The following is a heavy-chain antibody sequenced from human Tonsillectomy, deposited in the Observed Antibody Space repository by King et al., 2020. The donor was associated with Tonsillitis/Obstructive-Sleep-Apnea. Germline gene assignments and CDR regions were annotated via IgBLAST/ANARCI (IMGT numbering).Heavy chain of an antibody. CDR1: GGSISSSNYH. CDR3: ARQDKITYYDFWSGYYPAFDI. D-gene: IGHD3-3*01. J-gene: IGHJ3*02. V-gene: IGHV4-39*01. CDR2: IYYSGDT. Sequence: PLQESGPGLVKPSETLSLTCSVSGGSISSSNYHWGWIRQPPGKGLEWIGSIYYSGDTYYSPSLKSRVTISIDTSKNQFSLKLSSVTAADTAVYYCARQDKITYYDFWSGYYPAFDIWGQGTMVAVSS.